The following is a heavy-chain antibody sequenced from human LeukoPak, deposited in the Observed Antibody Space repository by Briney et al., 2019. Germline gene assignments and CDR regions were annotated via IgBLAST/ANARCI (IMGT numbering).Heavy chain of an antibody. Sequence: GGSLRLSCAASGFTFSIHAMSWVRQAPGKGLEWVSGISESGSNTYYADSVKGRFTISRDNSMNTLYLQINSLRAEDTAVYYCAKVPYRSSWYYFDYWGQGTLVTVSS. D-gene: IGHD6-13*01. CDR3: AKVPYRSSWYYFDY. J-gene: IGHJ4*02. CDR2: ISESGSNT. V-gene: IGHV3-23*01. CDR1: GFTFSIHA.